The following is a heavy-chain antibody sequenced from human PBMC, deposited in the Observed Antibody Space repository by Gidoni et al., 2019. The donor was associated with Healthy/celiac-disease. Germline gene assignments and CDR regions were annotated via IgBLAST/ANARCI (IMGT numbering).Heavy chain of an antibody. CDR2: IYYRGST. CDR1: GGSISSSSYS. J-gene: IGHJ4*02. CDR3: ASFLDRYCSGGSGYSRAY. Sequence: QLQLQESRPGLVKPSETLSLTCTVSGGSISSSSYSWGWIRQPPGKGLEWIWSIYYRGSTYYNPSLNSRVTISVDTSTNQFSLKLSSVTAADTAVYYCASFLDRYCSGGSGYSRAYWGQGTLVTVSS. V-gene: IGHV4-39*01. D-gene: IGHD2-15*01.